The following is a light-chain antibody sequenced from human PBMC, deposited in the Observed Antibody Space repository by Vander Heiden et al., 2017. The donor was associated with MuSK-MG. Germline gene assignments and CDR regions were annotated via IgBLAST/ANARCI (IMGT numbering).Light chain of an antibody. CDR3: QQYNNWPYT. J-gene: IGKJ2*01. CDR2: GAS. CDR1: QSVSSN. V-gene: IGKV3-15*01. Sequence: EIVMTQSPATLSVSPGERATLSCRASQSVSSNLAWYQQKPGQAPRRLIYGASTRATGIPARLSGSGSGTEFTLTISSLQSEDFAVYYCQQYNNWPYTFGQGTKLEIK.